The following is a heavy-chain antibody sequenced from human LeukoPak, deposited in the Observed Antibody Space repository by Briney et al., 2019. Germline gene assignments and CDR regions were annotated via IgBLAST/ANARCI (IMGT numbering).Heavy chain of an antibody. CDR2: IYGSGNT. J-gene: IGHJ4*02. V-gene: IGHV4-59*08. CDR1: GGSISSWY. CDR3: ARAGTYYYDSSGYYGPEDY. Sequence: PSETLSLTCTVSGGSISSWYWSWIRQPPGKGLEWIGYIYGSGNTNYNPSLKSRVTISVDTSKNQFSLKLSSVTAADTAVYYCARAGTYYYDSSGYYGPEDYWGQGTLVTVSS. D-gene: IGHD3-22*01.